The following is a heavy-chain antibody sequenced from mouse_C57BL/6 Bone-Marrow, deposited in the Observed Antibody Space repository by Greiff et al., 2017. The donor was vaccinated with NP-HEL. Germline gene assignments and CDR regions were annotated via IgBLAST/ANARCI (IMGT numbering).Heavy chain of an antibody. V-gene: IGHV1-69*01. CDR3: ARSGKGFAY. CDR2: IDPSDSYT. CDR1: GYTFTSYW. J-gene: IGHJ3*01. D-gene: IGHD3-2*02. Sequence: QVHVKQPGAELVMPGASVKLPCKASGYTFTSYWMHWVKQRPGQGLEWIGEIDPSDSYTNYNQKFKGKSTLTVDKSSSTAYMQLSSLTSEDSAVYYCARSGKGFAYWAKGLWSLSLQ.